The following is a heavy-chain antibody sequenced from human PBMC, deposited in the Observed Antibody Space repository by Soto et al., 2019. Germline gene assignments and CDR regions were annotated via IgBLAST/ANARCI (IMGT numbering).Heavy chain of an antibody. D-gene: IGHD3-3*01. CDR1: GFTVSSNY. Sequence: GGSLRLSCAASGFTVSSNYMSWVRQAPGKGLEWVSVIYSGGSTYYADSVKGRFTISRHNSKNTLYLQMNSLGAEDAAVYYCARDGVRGDFWSGYYYYYYMDVWGKGTTVTVSS. CDR2: IYSGGST. J-gene: IGHJ6*03. CDR3: ARDGVRGDFWSGYYYYYYMDV. V-gene: IGHV3-53*04.